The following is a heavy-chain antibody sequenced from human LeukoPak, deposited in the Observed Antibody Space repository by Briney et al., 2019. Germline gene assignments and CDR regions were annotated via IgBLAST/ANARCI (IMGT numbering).Heavy chain of an antibody. V-gene: IGHV3-74*01. Sequence: GGSLRLSCAASGFTFSNYGMHWVRQAPGKGLVWVSRVSGDGSITYYADSVKGRFTMSRDNAKNTLYLQINSLRVEDTAVYYCARQNYGNPDYWGQGTLVTVSS. CDR3: ARQNYGNPDY. CDR1: GFTFSNYG. J-gene: IGHJ4*02. CDR2: VSGDGSIT. D-gene: IGHD3-16*01.